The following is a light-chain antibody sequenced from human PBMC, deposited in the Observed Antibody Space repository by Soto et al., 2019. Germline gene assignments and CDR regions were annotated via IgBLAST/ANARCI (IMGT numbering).Light chain of an antibody. Sequence: QSALTQPPSASGSPGQSVTISCTGTSSDVGVYKYVSWYQQHPGKAPKLMIFDVTKRPSGVPDRFSGSKSGNTASLTVSGLQAEDEADYYCSSYAGSINLGVFGTGTKLTVL. CDR2: DVT. CDR1: SSDVGVYKY. J-gene: IGLJ1*01. V-gene: IGLV2-8*01. CDR3: SSYAGSINLGV.